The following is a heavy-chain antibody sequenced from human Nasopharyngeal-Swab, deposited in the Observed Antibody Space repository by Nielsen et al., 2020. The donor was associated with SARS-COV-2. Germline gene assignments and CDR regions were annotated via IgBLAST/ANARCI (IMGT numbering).Heavy chain of an antibody. D-gene: IGHD3-16*01. CDR2: ISYDGSNK. Sequence: GGSLRLSCAASGFTFSSYGMPWVRQAPGKGLEWVAVISYDGSNKYYADSVKGRFTISRDNSKNTLYLQMNSLRAEDTAVYYCAKSALAPQGDYYYYYMDVWGKGTTVTVSS. CDR3: AKSALAPQGDYYYYYMDV. CDR1: GFTFSSYG. V-gene: IGHV3-30*18. J-gene: IGHJ6*03.